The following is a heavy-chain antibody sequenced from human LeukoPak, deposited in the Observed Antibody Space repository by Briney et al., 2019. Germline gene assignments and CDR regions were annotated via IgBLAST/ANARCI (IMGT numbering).Heavy chain of an antibody. J-gene: IGHJ4*02. CDR2: ISWDGGST. V-gene: IGHV3-43*01. Sequence: GGSLGLSCAASGFTFSRYTMHWVRQAPGKGLEWVSLISWDGGSTYYADSVKGRFTISRDNSKNSLYLQMNSLRTEDTALYYCAKSKTAVTTGYLDYWGQGTLVTVSS. CDR3: AKSKTAVTTGYLDY. D-gene: IGHD4-17*01. CDR1: GFTFSRYT.